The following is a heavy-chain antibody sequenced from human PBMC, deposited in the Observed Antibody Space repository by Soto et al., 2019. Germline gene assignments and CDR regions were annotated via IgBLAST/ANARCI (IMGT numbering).Heavy chain of an antibody. J-gene: IGHJ3*02. V-gene: IGHV1-24*01. Sequence: GATVKFSCKVSAYTFTDFSMHRVLQAPGKPLQWMGGFDPEDGETIYAQKFQGRVTMTEDTCTDTAYMELSSLRSEDTAVYYCARGALCSSTNCFGSGAFDIWGQGTMATVSS. CDR3: ARGALCSSTNCFGSGAFDI. CDR2: FDPEDGET. CDR1: AYTFTDFS. D-gene: IGHD2-2*01.